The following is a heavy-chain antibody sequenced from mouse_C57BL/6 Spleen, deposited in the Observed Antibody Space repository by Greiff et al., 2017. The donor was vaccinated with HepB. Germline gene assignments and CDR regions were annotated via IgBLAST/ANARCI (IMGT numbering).Heavy chain of an antibody. D-gene: IGHD1-1*01. Sequence: QVQLQQSGPELVKPGASVKISCKASGYAFSSSWMNWVKQRPGKGLEWIGNINPSNGGTNYNEKFKSKATLTVDKSSSTAYMQLSSLTSEDSAVYYCARGTTVVATPYYAMDYWGQGTSVTVSS. CDR2: INPSNGGT. CDR3: ARGTTVVATPYYAMDY. CDR1: GYAFSSSW. J-gene: IGHJ4*01. V-gene: IGHV1-53*01.